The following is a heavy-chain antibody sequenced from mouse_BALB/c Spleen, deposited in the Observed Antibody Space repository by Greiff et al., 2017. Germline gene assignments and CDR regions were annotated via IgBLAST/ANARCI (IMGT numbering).Heavy chain of an antibody. Sequence: EVQLQESGGGLVQPGGSRKLSCAASGFTFSSFGMHWVRQAPEKGLEWVAYISSGSSTIYYADTVKGRFTISRDNPKNTLFLQMTSLRSEDTAMYYCARNTVFDYWGQGTTLTVSS. J-gene: IGHJ2*01. CDR1: GFTFSSFG. D-gene: IGHD1-1*01. CDR3: ARNTVFDY. V-gene: IGHV5-17*02. CDR2: ISSGSSTI.